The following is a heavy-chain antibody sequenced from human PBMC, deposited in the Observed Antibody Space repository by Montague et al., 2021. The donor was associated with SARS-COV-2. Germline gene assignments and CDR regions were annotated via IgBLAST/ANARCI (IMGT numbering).Heavy chain of an antibody. CDR1: GFTFSDYR. V-gene: IGHV3-21*06. J-gene: IGHJ4*02. Sequence: SLSLSFSASGFTFSDYRMNWVRQPPGKGLEWVSSISGSGDSIYYADSMKGRFTIDRDDAYNSLFLQMDSLRAEDTAVYFCVRAAHCSTTSCPHDYWGQGTLVRVSS. CDR2: ISGSGDSI. D-gene: IGHD2-2*01. CDR3: VRAAHCSTTSCPHDY.